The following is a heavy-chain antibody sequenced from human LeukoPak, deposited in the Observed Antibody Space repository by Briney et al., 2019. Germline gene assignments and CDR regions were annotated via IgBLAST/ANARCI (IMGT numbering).Heavy chain of an antibody. D-gene: IGHD2-2*01. CDR3: VRYCSSTSCYGLELYYYYYGMDV. Sequence: PGGSLRLSCAASGFTFSSYAMSWVRQAPGKGLEWVSAISGSGGSTYYADSVKGRFTISRDNSKNTLYLQMNSLRAEDTAVYYCVRYCSSTSCYGLELYYYYYGMDVWGKGTTVTVSS. CDR1: GFTFSSYA. CDR2: ISGSGGST. V-gene: IGHV3-23*01. J-gene: IGHJ6*04.